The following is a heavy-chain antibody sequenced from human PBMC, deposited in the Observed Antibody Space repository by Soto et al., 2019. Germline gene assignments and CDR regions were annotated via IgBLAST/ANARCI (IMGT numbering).Heavy chain of an antibody. CDR3: ARRSRSSSGWYFLDY. J-gene: IGHJ4*02. CDR2: SYYKGVT. CDR1: GGSISSDS. V-gene: IGHV4-59*01. Sequence: QVQLQESGPGLVKPSETLSLTCTVSGGSISSDSWSWIRQSPGKALEWIGYSYYKGVTKYNPSLKRRVTNSGDTSQTQFALRWTSVTAADTAGEYGARRSRSSSGWYFLDYWGQGTLVTVSS. D-gene: IGHD6-19*01.